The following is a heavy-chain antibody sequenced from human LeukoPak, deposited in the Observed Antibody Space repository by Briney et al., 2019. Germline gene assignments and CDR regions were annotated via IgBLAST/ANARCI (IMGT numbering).Heavy chain of an antibody. CDR1: GVSFDDYY. CDR2: INHSGYT. J-gene: IGHJ4*02. V-gene: IGHV4-34*01. CDR3: TRMTTGHDY. Sequence: SDTLSLTCGVSGVSFDDYYWSWVRQTPGKGLEWLGEINHSGYTNDSPSLKSRVTLSIDTSRKQFSLNLRSVTVADAGIYYCTRMTTGHDYWGQGPWVTASS. D-gene: IGHD1-1*01.